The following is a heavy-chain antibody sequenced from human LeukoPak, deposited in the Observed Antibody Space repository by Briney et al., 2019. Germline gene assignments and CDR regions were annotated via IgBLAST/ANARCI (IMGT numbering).Heavy chain of an antibody. Sequence: ASVKVSCKASGYTFTSYAMHWVRQAPGQGLEWMGWINAGNGNTKYSQKFQGRVTITRDTSASTAYMELSSLRSEDTAVYYCAKSIAVARQYYFDYWGQGTLVTVSS. CDR2: INAGNGNT. J-gene: IGHJ4*02. D-gene: IGHD6-19*01. CDR3: AKSIAVARQYYFDY. CDR1: GYTFTSYA. V-gene: IGHV1-3*01.